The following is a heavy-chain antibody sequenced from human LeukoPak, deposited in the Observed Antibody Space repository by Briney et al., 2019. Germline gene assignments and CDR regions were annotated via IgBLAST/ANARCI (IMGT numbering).Heavy chain of an antibody. CDR1: GXSFTSYW. J-gene: IGHJ3*02. CDR2: IYPGDSDT. D-gene: IGHD4-17*01. V-gene: IGHV5-51*01. CDR3: ARPHDYGDFDAFDI. Sequence: GESLKISCKGSGXSFTSYWIGWVRQMPGKGLEWMGIIYPGDSDTRYSPSFQGQVTISADRSISTAYLQWSSLRASDTAMYYCARPHDYGDFDAFDIWGQGTMVTVSS.